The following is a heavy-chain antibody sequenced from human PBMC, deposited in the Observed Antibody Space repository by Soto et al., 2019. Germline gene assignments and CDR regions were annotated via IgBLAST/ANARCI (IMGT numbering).Heavy chain of an antibody. CDR1: GFTFSSYG. CDR3: AKVVGDGNDYYDF. CDR2: ISYDGSDK. V-gene: IGHV3-30*18. Sequence: GGSLRLSCAGSGFTFSSYGMHWVRQAPGKGLEWVAVISYDGSDKYYGDSVKGRFTISRDDSKNTLYLQMDSLGAEDTAIYYCAKVVGDGNDYYDFWGQGTLVTV. D-gene: IGHD3-22*01. J-gene: IGHJ4*02.